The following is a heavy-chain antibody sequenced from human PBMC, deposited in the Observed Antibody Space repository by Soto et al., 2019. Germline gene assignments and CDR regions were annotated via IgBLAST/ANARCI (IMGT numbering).Heavy chain of an antibody. V-gene: IGHV4-39*01. D-gene: IGHD4-17*01. J-gene: IGHJ4*02. CDR3: AILSDDYGDSGLDYDY. Sequence: PSETLSLTCTVSGGSISSSSYYWGWIRQPPGKGLEWIGSIYYSGSTYYNPSLKSRVTISVDTSKNQFSLKLSSVTAADTAVYYCAILSDDYGDSGLDYDYWGQGTLVTVSS. CDR2: IYYSGST. CDR1: GGSISSSSYY.